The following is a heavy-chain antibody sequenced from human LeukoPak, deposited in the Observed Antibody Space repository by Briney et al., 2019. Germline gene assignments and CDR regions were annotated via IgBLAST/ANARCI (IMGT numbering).Heavy chain of an antibody. CDR3: ASWAPDRGFDY. D-gene: IGHD3-10*01. V-gene: IGHV3-23*01. J-gene: IGHJ4*02. Sequence: LTGGSLRLSCAVTGFTFSSYVMSWVRQAPGKGLEWVSSISGSGGSTYYADSVKGRFTISRDNSKKTLYLQMNSLRADDTAVYYCASWAPDRGFDYWGQGTLVTVSS. CDR2: ISGSGGST. CDR1: GFTFSSYV.